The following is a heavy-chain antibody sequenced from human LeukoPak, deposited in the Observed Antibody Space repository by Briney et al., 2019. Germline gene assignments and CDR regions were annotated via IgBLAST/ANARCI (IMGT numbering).Heavy chain of an antibody. J-gene: IGHJ4*02. CDR1: GFTFSSYA. D-gene: IGHD3-3*01. V-gene: IGHV3-48*03. CDR3: ARLGVTRPGY. Sequence: PGGSLRLSCVASGFTFSSYAMNWVRQAPGKGLEWVSYISSSGSTVYYADSVKGRFTISRDNAKNSLFLQMNSLRAEDTAVYYCARLGVTRPGYWGQGTLVTVSS. CDR2: ISSSGSTV.